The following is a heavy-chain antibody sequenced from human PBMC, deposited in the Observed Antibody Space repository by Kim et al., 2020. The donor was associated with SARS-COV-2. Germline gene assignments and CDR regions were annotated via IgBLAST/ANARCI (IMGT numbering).Heavy chain of an antibody. J-gene: IGHJ4*02. V-gene: IGHV3-15*01. D-gene: IGHD2-15*01. CDR2: IKTKPEGGTT. CDR3: VEDKYLWDGSQFND. Sequence: GGSLRLSCIASGLTFNNAWMSWVRQAPGKGLEWVGRIKTKPEGGTTDYAAPVKGRFIVSRDYSKDILYLQMSNLKTEDTAVYYCVEDKYLWDGSQFNDWGQGALVPVSS. CDR1: GLTFNNAW.